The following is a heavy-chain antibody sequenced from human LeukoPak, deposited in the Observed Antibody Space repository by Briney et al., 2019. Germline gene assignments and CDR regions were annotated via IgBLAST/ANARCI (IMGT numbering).Heavy chain of an antibody. CDR3: ARWSAATVTYYYGMDV. V-gene: IGHV1-2*02. CDR1: GYTFTGYY. Sequence: GASVKVSCKASGYTFTGYYMHWVRQAPGQGLEWMGWINPNSGGTNYAQKFQGRVTMTRDTSISTAYMELSRLRSDDTAVYYCARWSAATVTYYYGMDVWGQGTTVTVSS. CDR2: INPNSGGT. D-gene: IGHD4-17*01. J-gene: IGHJ6*02.